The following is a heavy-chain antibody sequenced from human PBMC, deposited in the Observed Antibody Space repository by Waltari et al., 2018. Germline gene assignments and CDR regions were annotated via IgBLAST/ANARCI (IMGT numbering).Heavy chain of an antibody. CDR3: ARGGIAAGGEVDY. J-gene: IGHJ4*02. V-gene: IGHV3-30*03. Sequence: HVQLVESGGGVVQPGRSLRLSCSASRISFTNYAMHWVREAPGKGVERVANICSHGSYRDNVDGMRSGVTISSDSSKNTLCLKVNGVRGEDTAEYYCARGGIAAGGEVDYGGQGT. CDR2: ICSHGSYR. D-gene: IGHD6-13*01. CDR1: RISFTNYA.